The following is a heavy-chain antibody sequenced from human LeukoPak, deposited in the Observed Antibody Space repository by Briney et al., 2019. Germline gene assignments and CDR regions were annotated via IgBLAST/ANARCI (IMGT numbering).Heavy chain of an antibody. V-gene: IGHV1-46*01. CDR2: IYPRDGST. J-gene: IGHJ4*02. CDR1: GYTLTELS. Sequence: ASVKVSCKVSGYTLTELSMHWVRQAPGQGLERMGMIYPRDGSTSYAQKFQGRVTVTRDTSTSTVHMELSGLRSEDTAVYYCARDQEGFDYWGQGTLVTVSS. CDR3: ARDQEGFDY.